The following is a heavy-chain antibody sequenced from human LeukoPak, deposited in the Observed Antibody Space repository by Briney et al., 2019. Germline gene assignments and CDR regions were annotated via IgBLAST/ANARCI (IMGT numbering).Heavy chain of an antibody. CDR3: ARDAHRTGTSFDY. J-gene: IGHJ4*02. CDR1: GFTFDSYT. V-gene: IGHV3-48*01. D-gene: IGHD3/OR15-3a*01. Sequence: PGGSLLLSCAASGFTFDSYTMTWVRQAPGKGLEWVSYISSSDGTIYYADSVKGRFTISRDNAKNSLYLQMNSLRAEDTAVYYCARDAHRTGTSFDYWGQGTLVTVSS. CDR2: ISSSDGTI.